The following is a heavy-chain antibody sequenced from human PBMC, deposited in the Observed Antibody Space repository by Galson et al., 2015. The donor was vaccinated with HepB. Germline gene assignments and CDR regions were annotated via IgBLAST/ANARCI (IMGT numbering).Heavy chain of an antibody. Sequence: SLRLSCAASGFTFSDYYMSWIRQAPGKGLEWVSYISSSSSYTNYADSVKGRFTISRDNAKNSLYLQMNSLRAEDTAVYYCASYDSSGLPRSYWGQGTLVTVSS. CDR3: ASYDSSGLPRSY. J-gene: IGHJ4*02. CDR1: GFTFSDYY. D-gene: IGHD3-22*01. CDR2: ISSSSSYT. V-gene: IGHV3-11*06.